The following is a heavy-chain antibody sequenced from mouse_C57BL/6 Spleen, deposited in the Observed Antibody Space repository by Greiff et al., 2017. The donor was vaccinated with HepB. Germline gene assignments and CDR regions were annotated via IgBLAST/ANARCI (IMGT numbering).Heavy chain of an antibody. CDR2: ISSGGSYT. CDR1: GFTFSSYG. D-gene: IGHD1-1*01. V-gene: IGHV5-6*01. J-gene: IGHJ3*01. Sequence: EVKLMESGGDLVKPGGSLKLSCAASGFTFSSYGMSWVRQTPDKRLEWVATISSGGSYTYYPDSVKGRFTISRDNAKNTLYLQMSSLKSEDTAMYYCARQVYGSSPGFAYWGQGTLVTVSA. CDR3: ARQVYGSSPGFAY.